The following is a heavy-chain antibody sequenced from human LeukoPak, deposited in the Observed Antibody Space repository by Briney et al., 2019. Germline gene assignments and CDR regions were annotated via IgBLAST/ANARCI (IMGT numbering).Heavy chain of an antibody. D-gene: IGHD6-13*01. CDR2: IYPGDSDT. V-gene: IGHV5-51*01. CDR3: ARQMIAAAAAFDI. CDR1: GYSFTSYW. J-gene: IGHJ3*02. Sequence: GESLKISCKGSGYSFTSYWIGWVRQMPGKGLEWMGIIYPGDSDTRYSPSFQGQVTISADKSISAAYLQWNSLKASDTAMYYCARQMIAAAAAFDIWGQGTMVTVSS.